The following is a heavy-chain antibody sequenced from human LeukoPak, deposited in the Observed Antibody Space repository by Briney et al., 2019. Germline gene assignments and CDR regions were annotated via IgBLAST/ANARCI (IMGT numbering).Heavy chain of an antibody. CDR2: ISASDGKT. J-gene: IGHJ4*02. V-gene: IGHV1-18*04. CDR3: ARGPYDYVWGSYPKNDY. Sequence: ASVKVSCKASGYTFTNYGITWVRQAPGQGLEWMGWISASDGKTKYSQKLQGRVTMSTDTSTSTAYMELRSLRSDDTAVYYCARGPYDYVWGSYPKNDYWGQGTLVTASS. CDR1: GYTFTNYG. D-gene: IGHD3-16*02.